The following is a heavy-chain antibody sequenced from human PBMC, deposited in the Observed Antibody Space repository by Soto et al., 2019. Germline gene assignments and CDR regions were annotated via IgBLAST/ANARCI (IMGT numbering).Heavy chain of an antibody. CDR3: APERASGSYHPIDY. J-gene: IGHJ4*02. V-gene: IGHV3-30*03. CDR1: GFTFSSYG. D-gene: IGHD1-26*01. CDR2: ISYDGSNK. Sequence: GGSLRLSCAASGFTFSSYGMHWVRQAPGKGLEWVAVISYDGSNKYYADSVKGRFTISRDNSKNTLYLQMNSLRAEDTAVYYCAPERASGSYHPIDYWGQGTLVTVSS.